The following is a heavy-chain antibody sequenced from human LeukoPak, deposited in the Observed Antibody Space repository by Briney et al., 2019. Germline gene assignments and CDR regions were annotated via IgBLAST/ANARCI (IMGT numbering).Heavy chain of an antibody. CDR1: GYNFISYA. CDR2: IHTDNGDT. V-gene: IGHV1-3*04. CDR3: ARDRVVGLAPFDP. Sequence: ASVKVSCKASGYNFISYAMHWVRQAPGQSLEWMGWIHTDNGDTKYSHYFLGRVTITRDTSANTACMELSSLRSEDTAVYYCARDRVVGLAPFDPWGQGTLVTVSS. D-gene: IGHD2-15*01. J-gene: IGHJ5*02.